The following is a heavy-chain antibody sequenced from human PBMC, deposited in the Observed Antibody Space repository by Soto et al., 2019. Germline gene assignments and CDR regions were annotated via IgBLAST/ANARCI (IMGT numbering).Heavy chain of an antibody. CDR2: MNAKSGDT. J-gene: IGHJ6*02. CDR1: GYTFSDFD. CDR3: ARGNPFNYAGIDV. D-gene: IGHD3-16*01. V-gene: IGHV1-8*01. Sequence: ASVKFSCKASGYTFSDFDINWLRQASGQGPEWMGWMNAKSGDTFFAQRFQGKFNMTWDTSLSTAYMEVGSLTSDDTAMYYCARGNPFNYAGIDVWGQGTAVTVSS.